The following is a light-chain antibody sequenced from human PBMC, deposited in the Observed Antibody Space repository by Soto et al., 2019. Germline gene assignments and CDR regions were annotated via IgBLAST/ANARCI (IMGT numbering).Light chain of an antibody. CDR1: SSNIGNNY. V-gene: IGLV1-51*01. CDR2: DNN. CDR3: GTWDSSLSAVV. J-gene: IGLJ2*01. Sequence: QSVLTQPPSVSAAPGQKVTISCSGSSSNIGNNYVSWYQQLPRTAPKVLIYDNNERPSGIPDRFSGSKSGTSATLGITGLQTGDEADYYCGTWDSSLSAVVFGGGTQLTVL.